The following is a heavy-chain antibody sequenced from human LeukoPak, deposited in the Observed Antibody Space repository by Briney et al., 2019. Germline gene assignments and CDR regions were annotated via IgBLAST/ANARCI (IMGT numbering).Heavy chain of an antibody. CDR3: ARDSNYAPDY. V-gene: IGHV1-2*02. Sequence: ASVKVSCKSSGYTFTVYNMHLMRQAHGQGLEWMGWINPNSGGTNYAQTFQGRVTMTTDTSTSTAYMELRSLRSDDTAVYYCARDSNYAPDYWGQGTLVRVSS. D-gene: IGHD1-7*01. CDR2: INPNSGGT. J-gene: IGHJ4*02. CDR1: GYTFTVYN.